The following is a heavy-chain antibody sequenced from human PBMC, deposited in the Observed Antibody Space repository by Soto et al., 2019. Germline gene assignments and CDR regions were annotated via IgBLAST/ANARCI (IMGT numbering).Heavy chain of an antibody. CDR1: GFTFSSYT. CDR2: VGGNGDAK. V-gene: IGHV3-23*01. Sequence: EVQLLESGGDLVQPGGSLRLSCAASGFTFSSYTMTGVRRAPGKGLEWVADVGGNGDAKLYADSVKCRFTISRDNSKHTLYLHLERLRAEDTAIYYCAKTGRQGDYYSGFDSWGQGPLVTVSS. J-gene: IGHJ5*01. CDR3: AKTGRQGDYYSGFDS. D-gene: IGHD3-22*01.